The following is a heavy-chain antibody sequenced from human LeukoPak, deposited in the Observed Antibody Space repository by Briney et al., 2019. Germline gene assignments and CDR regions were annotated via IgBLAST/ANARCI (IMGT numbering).Heavy chain of an antibody. D-gene: IGHD6-19*01. J-gene: IGHJ1*01. CDR1: GGSISSFY. CDR2: IYYSGST. Sequence: PSETLSLTCTVSGGSISSFYWTWIRQPPGKGLEWIGYIYYSGSTNYNPSLKSRVTISIDASKNQSSLKVNSVTAADTAVYYCARVTGVAGTAEYFQHWGQGTLVTVSS. CDR3: ARVTGVAGTAEYFQH. V-gene: IGHV4-59*01.